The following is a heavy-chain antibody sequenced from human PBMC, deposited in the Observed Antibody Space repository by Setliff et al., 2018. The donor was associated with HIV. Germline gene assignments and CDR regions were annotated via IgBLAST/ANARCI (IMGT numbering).Heavy chain of an antibody. J-gene: IGHJ4*02. CDR2: INPNSGGT. V-gene: IGHV1-2*02. Sequence: ASVKVSCKASAYSFTDYFIHWVRQAPGQGLEWMGWINPNSGGTNYAQKFEGRVTMTRDTSISTAYMELSRLRSDDPAVYFCARARGSVAYIKTFDSWGQGTLVTVS. CDR1: AYSFTDYF. D-gene: IGHD3-16*01. CDR3: ARARGSVAYIKTFDS.